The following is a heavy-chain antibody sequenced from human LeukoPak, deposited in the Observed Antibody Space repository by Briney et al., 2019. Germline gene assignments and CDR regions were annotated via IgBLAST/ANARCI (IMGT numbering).Heavy chain of an antibody. CDR2: ISYDGSNK. V-gene: IGHV3-30*18. Sequence: GGSLRLSCAASGFTFSSYGMHWVRQAPGKGLEWVAVISYDGSNKYYADSVKGRFTISRDNSKNTLYLQMNSLRAEDTAVYYCAKDRYYDSSGYLFDYWGQGTLVTVSS. CDR3: AKDRYYDSSGYLFDY. D-gene: IGHD3-22*01. J-gene: IGHJ4*02. CDR1: GFTFSSYG.